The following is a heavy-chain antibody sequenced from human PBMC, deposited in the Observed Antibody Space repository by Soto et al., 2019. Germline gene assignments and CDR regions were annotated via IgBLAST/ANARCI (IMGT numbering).Heavy chain of an antibody. CDR2: IYYDGNT. J-gene: IGHJ4*02. Sequence: SETLSLTCTVSGDSITSSSYYWGWIRQPPGKGLECIGNIYYDGNTYYNPSLKSRVTISLDTSKNQFSLKLTSVTAADTAVYYCARDKITGDFYYCGQGTLVPLSS. D-gene: IGHD2-8*02. CDR1: GDSITSSSYY. CDR3: ARDKITGDFYY. V-gene: IGHV4-39*02.